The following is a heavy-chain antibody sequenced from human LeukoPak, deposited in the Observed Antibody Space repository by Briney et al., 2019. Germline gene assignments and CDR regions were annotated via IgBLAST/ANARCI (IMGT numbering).Heavy chain of an antibody. Sequence: ASVKVSCKASGYTFTSYYMHWVRQAPGQGLEWMGIINPSGGSTSYAQKFQGRVTMTRDTSTSTVYMELSSLRSEDTAVYYCARDWRDGYNSTRGGLLLFDYWGQGTLVTVSS. J-gene: IGHJ4*02. CDR1: GYTFTSYY. D-gene: IGHD5-24*01. V-gene: IGHV1-46*01. CDR3: ARDWRDGYNSTRGGLLLFDY. CDR2: INPSGGST.